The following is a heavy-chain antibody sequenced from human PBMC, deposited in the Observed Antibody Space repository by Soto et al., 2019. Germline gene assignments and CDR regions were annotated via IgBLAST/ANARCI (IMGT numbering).Heavy chain of an antibody. CDR2: ISSSSSTI. CDR1: GFTFSSYS. CDR3: ARPVVPAAMLIYYMDV. J-gene: IGHJ6*03. D-gene: IGHD2-2*01. V-gene: IGHV3-48*01. Sequence: GGSLRLSCAASGFTFSSYSMNWVRQAPGKGLEWVSYISSSSSTIYYADSVKGRFTISRDNAKNSLYLQMNSLRAEDTAVYYCARPVVPAAMLIYYMDVWGKGTTVTVSS.